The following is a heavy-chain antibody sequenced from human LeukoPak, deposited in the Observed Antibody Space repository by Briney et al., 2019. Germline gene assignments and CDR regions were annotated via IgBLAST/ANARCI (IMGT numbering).Heavy chain of an antibody. CDR2: INSDGRST. Sequence: GGSLRLSCAASGFTFGNYWMHWVRQAPGKGLVWVSRINSDGRSTNYADSVKGRFTISRDNAKNTLYLQMNSLRAEDTAVYYCARGADSGYSSDNWGQGTLVSVSS. V-gene: IGHV3-74*01. J-gene: IGHJ4*02. D-gene: IGHD3-9*01. CDR1: GFTFGNYW. CDR3: ARGADSGYSSDN.